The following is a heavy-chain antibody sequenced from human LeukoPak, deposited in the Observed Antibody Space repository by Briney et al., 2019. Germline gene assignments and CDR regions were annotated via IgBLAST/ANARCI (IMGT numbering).Heavy chain of an antibody. CDR1: GFTFSDYY. Sequence: PGGSLRLSCAASGFTFSDYYMGWIRQAPGKGLEWISYISRSGTTIFYADSVKGRFTISRDNAKNTLYLQMNSLRAEDTAVYYCARGGEYYGSGSYTGDYWGQGTLVTVSS. V-gene: IGHV3-11*04. D-gene: IGHD3-10*01. J-gene: IGHJ4*02. CDR2: ISRSGTTI. CDR3: ARGGEYYGSGSYTGDY.